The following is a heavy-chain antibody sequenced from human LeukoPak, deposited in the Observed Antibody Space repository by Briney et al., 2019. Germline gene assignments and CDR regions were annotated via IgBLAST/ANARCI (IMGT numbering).Heavy chain of an antibody. CDR3: ARGGGVAGGSGSYYYYYYYYMDV. D-gene: IGHD3-10*01. CDR2: INHSGST. V-gene: IGHV4-39*07. Sequence: PSETLSLTCTVSGGSISSSSYYWSWIRQPPGKGLEWLGEINHSGSTNYNPSLKSRVTISVDTSKNQFSLKLSSVTAADTAVYYCARGGGVAGGSGSYYYYYYYYMDVWGKGTTVTVSS. CDR1: GGSISSSSYY. J-gene: IGHJ6*03.